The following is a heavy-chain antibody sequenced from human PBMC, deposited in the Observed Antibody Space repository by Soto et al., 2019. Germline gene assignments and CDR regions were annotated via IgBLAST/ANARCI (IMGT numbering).Heavy chain of an antibody. CDR1: GYSFAGYW. J-gene: IGHJ4*02. D-gene: IGHD3-16*01. V-gene: IGHV5-10-1*01. CDR2: IDPSDSQT. CDR3: AKEGAYFGQIDY. Sequence: PGESLKISCKGSGYSFAGYWITWVRQKPGKGLEWMGRIDPSDSQTYYSPSFRGHVTISVTKSITTVFLQWSSLRASDTAMYYCAKEGAYFGQIDYWGQGTLVTVSS.